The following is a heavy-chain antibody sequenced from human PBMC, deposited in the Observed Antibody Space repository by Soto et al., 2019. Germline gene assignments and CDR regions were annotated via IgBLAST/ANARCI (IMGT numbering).Heavy chain of an antibody. J-gene: IGHJ4*02. V-gene: IGHV3-53*04. Sequence: EVQLVESGGGLVQPGGSLRLSCAASGFTVSSNYMSWVRQAPGKGLEWVSLIYSGDTSYYADSVKGRFTISRHISRNTLFLQMNSLRPEDTAVYYCASRSASICTSVSCQNLFNYWGQGTLVTVSS. CDR2: IYSGDTS. D-gene: IGHD2-2*01. CDR3: ASRSASICTSVSCQNLFNY. CDR1: GFTVSSNY.